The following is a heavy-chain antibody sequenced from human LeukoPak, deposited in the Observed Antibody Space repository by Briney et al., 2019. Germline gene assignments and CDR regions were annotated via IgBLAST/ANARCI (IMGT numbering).Heavy chain of an antibody. CDR2: IYNSGST. CDR3: ARGWGPAYCGGDCHRHFDY. D-gene: IGHD2-21*02. Sequence: PSRTLSLTCAVSGGSISSGGYSYNWIRQPPGKGLEWIGYIYNSGSTSYNPSLKSRVTMSVDTSKNQFSLKLSFVTAADTAVYYCARGWGPAYCGGDCHRHFDYWGQGALVTVSS. J-gene: IGHJ4*02. CDR1: GGSISSGGYS. V-gene: IGHV4-30-4*07.